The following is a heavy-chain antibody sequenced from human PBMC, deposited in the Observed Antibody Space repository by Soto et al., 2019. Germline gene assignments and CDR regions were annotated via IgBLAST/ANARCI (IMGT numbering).Heavy chain of an antibody. Sequence: SETLSLTCTVSGASISSTTFCWTWIRQHPGKGLEWIGDIHYSGNTYYNPSLKSRVSLSVDTSMNQFSLRLSSVTVADTAVYYCXRGKVSTTTPKRNWFDPWGQGTLVTVSS. J-gene: IGHJ5*02. CDR1: GASISSTTFC. V-gene: IGHV4-31*06. D-gene: IGHD3-3*02. CDR3: XRGKVSTTTPKRNWFDP. CDR2: IHYSGNT.